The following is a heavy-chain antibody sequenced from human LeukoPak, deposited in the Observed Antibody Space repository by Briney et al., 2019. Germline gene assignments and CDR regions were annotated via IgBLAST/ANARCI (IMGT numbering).Heavy chain of an antibody. CDR2: IYYSGST. CDR1: GGSISSGGYY. J-gene: IGHJ3*02. Sequence: SQTLSLTCTVSGGSISSGGYYWSWIRQHPGKGLEWIGYIYYSGSTYYNPSLKSRVTISVDTSKNQFSLKLSSVTAADTAVYYRARDRGPATANAFDIWGQGTMVTVSS. V-gene: IGHV4-31*03. D-gene: IGHD1-26*01. CDR3: ARDRGPATANAFDI.